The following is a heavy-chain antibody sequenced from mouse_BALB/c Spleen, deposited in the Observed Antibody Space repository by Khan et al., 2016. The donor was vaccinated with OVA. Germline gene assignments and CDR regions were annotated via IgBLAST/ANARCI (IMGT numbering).Heavy chain of an antibody. J-gene: IGHJ2*01. Sequence: VQLKQSGPGLVAPSQSLSITCTVTGFSLTSYAIHWIRQPPGKGLEWLGVIWAGGSTNYNSALMSRLSISKDNSKSQVFLKMNSLQTHDTAIYYCARNRAPDYFDYWGQGTTLTVAS. CDR2: IWAGGST. CDR1: GFSLTSYA. V-gene: IGHV2-9*02. CDR3: ARNRAPDYFDY.